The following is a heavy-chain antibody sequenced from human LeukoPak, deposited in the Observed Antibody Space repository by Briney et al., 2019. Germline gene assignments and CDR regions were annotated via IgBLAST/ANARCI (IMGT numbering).Heavy chain of an antibody. J-gene: IGHJ4*02. Sequence: PSETLSLTCAVYGGSFSVYYWSWVRQPPGKGLEWIGEINHSGRTNYNPSRKSRVTMSVDTSQKQFSLRLTSVRAADTAVYYCARGRYLTTLGGSAAGFLDYWGQGTVVTVSS. CDR3: ARGRYLTTLGGSAAGFLDY. CDR1: GGSFSVYY. CDR2: INHSGRT. V-gene: IGHV4-34*01. D-gene: IGHD6-13*01.